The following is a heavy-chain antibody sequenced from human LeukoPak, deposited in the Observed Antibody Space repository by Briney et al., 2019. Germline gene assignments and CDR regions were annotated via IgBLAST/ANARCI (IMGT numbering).Heavy chain of an antibody. Sequence: GGSLRLSCAASGFTFDDYAMNWVRQAPGKGLEWVSLISGDGGRTFYADSVKGRFTISRDDSKNSLYLEMNSMRTEDTALYYCAKDLASVYDAFNIGGQGTMVTVSS. CDR2: ISGDGGRT. CDR3: AKDLASVYDAFNI. J-gene: IGHJ3*02. CDR1: GFTFDDYA. V-gene: IGHV3-43*02.